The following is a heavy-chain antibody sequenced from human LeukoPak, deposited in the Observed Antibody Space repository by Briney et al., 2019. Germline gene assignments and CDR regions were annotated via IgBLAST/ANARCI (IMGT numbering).Heavy chain of an antibody. J-gene: IGHJ1*01. D-gene: IGHD4-17*01. Sequence: SGGSLRLSCAASGFTFSSYAMSWVRQAPGKGLEWVSAISGSGGSTYYADSVKGRFTISRDNSKNTLYLQMNSLRAEDTAVYYCAKDPSPNDYASGFQHWGQGTLVTVSS. CDR2: ISGSGGST. CDR1: GFTFSSYA. CDR3: AKDPSPNDYASGFQH. V-gene: IGHV3-23*01.